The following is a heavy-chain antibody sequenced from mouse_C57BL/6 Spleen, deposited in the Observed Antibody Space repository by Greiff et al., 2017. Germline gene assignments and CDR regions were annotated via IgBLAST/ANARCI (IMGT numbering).Heavy chain of an antibody. CDR2: INYDGSST. D-gene: IGHD1-2*01. CDR3: ARERGTTASFDC. CDR1: GFTFSDYY. Sequence: EVMLVESEGGLVQPGSSMKLSCTASGFTFSDYYMAWVRQVPEKGLEWVANINYDGSSTYYLDSLKSRFIISRDNARNTLYLQMSSLKSEDKATDYCARERGTTASFDCWGHGTTLTVSS. V-gene: IGHV5-16*01. J-gene: IGHJ2*01.